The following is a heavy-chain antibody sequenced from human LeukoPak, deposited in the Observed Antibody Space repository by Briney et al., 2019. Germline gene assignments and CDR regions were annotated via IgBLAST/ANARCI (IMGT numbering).Heavy chain of an antibody. J-gene: IGHJ4*02. Sequence: PGGSLRLSCAASGFTFSNAWMSWVRQVPGKGLEWVGRVRATTDGGTIEYTAPVKGRFSISRDDSTNTLYLQMNSLKTEDTAVYYCAADTPRPHAQIDYWGQGALVTVSS. CDR3: AADTPRPHAQIDY. D-gene: IGHD1-1*01. CDR2: VRATTDGGTI. CDR1: GFTFSNAW. V-gene: IGHV3-15*01.